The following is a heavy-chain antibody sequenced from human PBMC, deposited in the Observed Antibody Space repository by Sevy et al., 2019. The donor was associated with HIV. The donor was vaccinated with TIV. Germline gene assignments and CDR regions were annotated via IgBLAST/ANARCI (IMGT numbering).Heavy chain of an antibody. J-gene: IGHJ5*02. CDR1: GCSISSYY. V-gene: IGHV4-59*01. CDR3: ARDSQITTVTGFDP. Sequence: SETLSLTCTVSGCSISSYYWSWIRQPPGKGLEWIGYIYYSGSTNYNPSLKSGVTISVDTSNNQFSLKLSPVTAADTAVYYCARDSQITTVTGFDPWGQGTLVTVSS. CDR2: IYYSGST. D-gene: IGHD4-4*01.